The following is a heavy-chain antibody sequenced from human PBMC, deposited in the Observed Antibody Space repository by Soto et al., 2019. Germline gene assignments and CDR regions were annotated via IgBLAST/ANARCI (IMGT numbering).Heavy chain of an antibody. CDR1: GYTLTGYY. V-gene: IGHV1-2*04. D-gene: IGHD3-9*01. J-gene: IGHJ3*02. Sequence: QVPLVQSGAEVKKPGASVKVSCKASGYTLTGYYMHWVRQAPGQGLEWMGWINPNSGGTNYAQKVQGWVTMTRDTSISTASMELSRLRSDDTAGSYCARESRYYDILTGYYCTALDIWGHGTMVTVSS. CDR3: ARESRYYDILTGYYCTALDI. CDR2: INPNSGGT.